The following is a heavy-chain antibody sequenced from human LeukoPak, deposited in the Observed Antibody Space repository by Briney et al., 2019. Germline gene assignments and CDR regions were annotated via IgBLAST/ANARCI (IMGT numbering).Heavy chain of an antibody. V-gene: IGHV3-7*01. D-gene: IGHD5-12*01. Sequence: GGSLRLSCAASGFTFSSYWVNWVRQAPGKGLEWVANIKQDGSEKYYVESVKGRFTISRDNAKNSLYLQMNSLRAEDTAVYYCARAGSGYDSTSHYFYYMDVWGKGTTVTVSS. CDR1: GFTFSSYW. CDR2: IKQDGSEK. CDR3: ARAGSGYDSTSHYFYYMDV. J-gene: IGHJ6*03.